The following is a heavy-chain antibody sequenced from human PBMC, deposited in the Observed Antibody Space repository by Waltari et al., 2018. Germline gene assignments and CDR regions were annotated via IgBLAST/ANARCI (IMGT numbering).Heavy chain of an antibody. CDR2: INHSGST. D-gene: IGHD5-18*01. J-gene: IGHJ6*02. CDR1: GGSFSGYY. V-gene: IGHV4-34*01. Sequence: QVQLQQWGAGLLKPSETLSLTCAVYGGSFSGYYWSWIRQPPGKGLEWIGEINHSGSTNYNPSLKSRVTISVDTSKNQFSLKLSSVTAADTAVYYCARWSYGFRGMDVWGQGTTVTVSS. CDR3: ARWSYGFRGMDV.